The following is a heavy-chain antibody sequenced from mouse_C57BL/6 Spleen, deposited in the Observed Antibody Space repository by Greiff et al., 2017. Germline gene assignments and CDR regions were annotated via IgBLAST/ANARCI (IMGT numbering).Heavy chain of an antibody. J-gene: IGHJ4*01. Sequence: EVHLVESGGGLVKPGGSLKLSCAASGFTFSSYAMSWVRQTPEKRLEWVATISDGGSYTYYPDNVKGRFTISRDNAKNNLYLQMSHLKSEDTAMYYCARDDYKDYWGQGTSVTVSS. CDR1: GFTFSSYA. D-gene: IGHD2-12*01. CDR2: ISDGGSYT. CDR3: ARDDYKDY. V-gene: IGHV5-4*01.